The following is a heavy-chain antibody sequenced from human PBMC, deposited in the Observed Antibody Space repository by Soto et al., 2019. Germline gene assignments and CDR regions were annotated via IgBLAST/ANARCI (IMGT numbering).Heavy chain of an antibody. CDR2: TYYRSKWYN. CDR3: ASEAGAPLYDSYGMDV. Sequence: QVQLQQSGPGLVKPSQTLSLTCAISGDSVSSNSAAWNWIRQSPSRGLEWLGRTYYRSKWYNDYAGSVTSRITIDPDTSKNPVSLQLYAATPEDTAVYYCASEAGAPLYDSYGMDVWGQGTAVTV. D-gene: IGHD6-19*01. J-gene: IGHJ6*02. V-gene: IGHV6-1*01. CDR1: GDSVSSNSAA.